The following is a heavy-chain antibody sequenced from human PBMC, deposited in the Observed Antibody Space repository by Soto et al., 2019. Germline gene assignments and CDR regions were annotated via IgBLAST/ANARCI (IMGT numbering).Heavy chain of an antibody. V-gene: IGHV1-69*01. J-gene: IGHJ6*02. D-gene: IGHD4-17*01. CDR1: GGTFSSYA. CDR2: IIPIFGTA. CDR3: ARPAYGDYVPYYYDGMDV. Sequence: QVQLVQSGAEVKKPGSSVKVSCKASGGTFSSYAISWVRQAPGQGLEWMGGIIPIFGTANYAQKFQGRVTITADESTSTAYMELSSLRSEDTAVYYCARPAYGDYVPYYYDGMDVWGQGTTVTVSS.